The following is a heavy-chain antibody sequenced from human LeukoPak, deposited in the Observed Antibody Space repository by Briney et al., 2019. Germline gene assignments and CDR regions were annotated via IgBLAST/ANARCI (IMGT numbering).Heavy chain of an antibody. J-gene: IGHJ4*02. CDR1: GFTFRNYW. Sequence: GGSLRLSCAASGFTFRNYWMSWVRQAPGKGLEWVANIKQDGSEKYYVDSVKGRFTISRDNAKNSLYLQMNSLRAEDMAVYYCARDPSGSYYNEHDYWGQGTLVTVSS. CDR3: ARDPSGSYYNEHDY. V-gene: IGHV3-7*01. CDR2: IKQDGSEK. D-gene: IGHD3-10*01.